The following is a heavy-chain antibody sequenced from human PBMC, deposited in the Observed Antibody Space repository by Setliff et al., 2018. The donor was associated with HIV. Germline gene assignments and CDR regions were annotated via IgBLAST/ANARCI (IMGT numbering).Heavy chain of an antibody. CDR2: IYQTGTT. V-gene: IGHV4-38-2*01. CDR1: GFSINSGYY. CDR3: ARGSGRFCSGGGCSAFDY. D-gene: IGHD2-15*01. Sequence: ASETLSLTCAVSGFSINSGYYWGWIRQPPGKGLEWIGSIYQTGTTYYNPSLKSRVTISVDTSQNQFSLRLSSVTAADTAVYYCARGSGRFCSGGGCSAFDYWGQGTLVTVSS. J-gene: IGHJ4*02.